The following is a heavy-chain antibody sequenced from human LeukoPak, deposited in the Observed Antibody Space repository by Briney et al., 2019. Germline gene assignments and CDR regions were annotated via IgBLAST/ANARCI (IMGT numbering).Heavy chain of an antibody. CDR3: ARGSLHYYYGAGSYPFDY. V-gene: IGHV1-2*02. Sequence: PWASVKVSGKASGYTFTGYYMHWVRQAPGQGLEWMGWINPNSGGTNYAQKFQGRVTMTRDTSISTAYMELSRLRSDDTAVYYCARGSLHYYYGAGSYPFDYWGQGTLVTVSS. CDR1: GYTFTGYY. J-gene: IGHJ4*02. CDR2: INPNSGGT. D-gene: IGHD3-10*01.